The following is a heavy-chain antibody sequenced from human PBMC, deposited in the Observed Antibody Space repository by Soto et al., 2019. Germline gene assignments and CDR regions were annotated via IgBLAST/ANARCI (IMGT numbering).Heavy chain of an antibody. V-gene: IGHV4-59*01. J-gene: IGHJ3*02. CDR2: IYYSGST. CDR1: GGSISSYY. Sequence: SETLSLTCTVSGGSISSYYWSWIRQPPGKGLEWIGYIYYSGSTNYNPSLKSRVTISVDTSKNQFSLKLSSVTAADTAVYYCTAGGNIVVVTATDAFDIWGQGTMVTVSS. CDR3: TAGGNIVVVTATDAFDI. D-gene: IGHD2-21*02.